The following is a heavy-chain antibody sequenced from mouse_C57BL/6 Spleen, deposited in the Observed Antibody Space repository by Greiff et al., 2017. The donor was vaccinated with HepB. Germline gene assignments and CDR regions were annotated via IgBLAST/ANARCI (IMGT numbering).Heavy chain of an antibody. Sequence: VQLQQSGPELVKPGASVKLSCKASGYTFTSYDINWVKQRPGQGLEWNGWIYPRDGSTKYNEKFKGKATLTVDTASSTAYMERHSLTSEDSAVYFCARGYYDYDGGFDYWGQGTTLTVSS. J-gene: IGHJ2*01. D-gene: IGHD2-4*01. V-gene: IGHV1-85*01. CDR1: GYTFTSYD. CDR2: IYPRDGST. CDR3: ARGYYDYDGGFDY.